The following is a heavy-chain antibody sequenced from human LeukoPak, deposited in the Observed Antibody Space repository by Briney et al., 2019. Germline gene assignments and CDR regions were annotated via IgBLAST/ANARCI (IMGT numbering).Heavy chain of an antibody. CDR3: ARQSIAAAFGY. V-gene: IGHV4-34*01. J-gene: IGHJ4*02. CDR2: INHSGST. D-gene: IGHD6-13*01. CDR1: GGSFSGYY. Sequence: SETLSLTCAVYGGSFSGYYWSWIRQRRGRGLEWIGEINHSGSTNYNPSLKSRVTISVDTSKNQFSLKLSSVTAADTAVYYCARQSIAAAFGYWGQGTLVTVSS.